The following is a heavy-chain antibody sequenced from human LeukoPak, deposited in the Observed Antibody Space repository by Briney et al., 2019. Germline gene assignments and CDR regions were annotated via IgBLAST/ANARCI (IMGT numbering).Heavy chain of an antibody. Sequence: GGSLRLSCAASGFTFSNYTMNWVRQAPGKGLEWVSSISRSTRYIYYTDSVKGRFTISRDNAKNSLYLQMNSLRAEDTAVYYCASSAARPSNDWFDPWGQGTLVTVSS. V-gene: IGHV3-21*01. D-gene: IGHD6-6*01. CDR2: ISRSTRYI. J-gene: IGHJ5*02. CDR1: GFTFSNYT. CDR3: ASSAARPSNDWFDP.